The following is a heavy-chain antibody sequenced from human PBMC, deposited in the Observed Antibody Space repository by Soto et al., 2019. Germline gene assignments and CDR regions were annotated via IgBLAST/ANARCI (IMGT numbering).Heavy chain of an antibody. V-gene: IGHV4-61*01. J-gene: IGHJ6*02. CDR3: ARAQGIDIAATPDDYYYGMDV. Sequence: PSETLSLTCTVSGGSVSSGSYYLSWIRQPPGKGLEWIGYIYYSGSTNYNPSLKSRVTISVDTSKNQFSLKLSSVTAADTAVYYCARAQGIDIAATPDDYYYGMDVWGQGTTVTVSS. D-gene: IGHD6-13*01. CDR1: GGSVSSGSYY. CDR2: IYYSGST.